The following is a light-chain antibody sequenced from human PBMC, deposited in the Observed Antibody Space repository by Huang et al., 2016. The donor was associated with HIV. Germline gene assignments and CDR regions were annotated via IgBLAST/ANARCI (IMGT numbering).Light chain of an antibody. CDR3: MQALQTPRT. J-gene: IGKJ2*02. Sequence: DIVMTQSPLSLPVTPGAPASISCRSSQSLLHSDGYNYLDWYLQKPGQSPQRRIYLGSNRASGVPDRFSGSGSGTDFTLKISRVEAEDVGVYYCMQALQTPRTFGQGTKLEIK. CDR1: QSLLHSDGYNY. V-gene: IGKV2-28*01. CDR2: LGS.